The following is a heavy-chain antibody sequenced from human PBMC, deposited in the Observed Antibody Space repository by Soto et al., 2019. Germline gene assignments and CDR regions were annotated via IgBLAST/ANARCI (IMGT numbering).Heavy chain of an antibody. Sequence: GGSLRLSCAASGFTFSSYAMSWVRQAPGKGLEWVSAISGSGGSTYYADSVKGRFTISRDNSKNTLYLQMTSLRAEDTAVYYCAKDSPSPSIAVAGTFDYWGQGTLVTVSS. J-gene: IGHJ4*02. CDR2: ISGSGGST. CDR1: GFTFSSYA. V-gene: IGHV3-23*01. D-gene: IGHD6-19*01. CDR3: AKDSPSPSIAVAGTFDY.